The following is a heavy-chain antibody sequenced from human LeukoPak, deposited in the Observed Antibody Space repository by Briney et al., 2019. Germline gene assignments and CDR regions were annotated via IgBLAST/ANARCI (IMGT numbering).Heavy chain of an antibody. Sequence: SETLSLTCIVSGDSLSSFYWNWIRQPPGRGLEWIGNIHYSGSSIYNPSLRSRVTMSIDTSKRQFFLKLRSVTAADTAVYYCVLAPNSNWFDFWGQGTLVTVSS. CDR3: VLAPNSNWFDF. CDR2: IHYSGSS. J-gene: IGHJ4*02. CDR1: GDSLSSFY. V-gene: IGHV4-59*08. D-gene: IGHD2-15*01.